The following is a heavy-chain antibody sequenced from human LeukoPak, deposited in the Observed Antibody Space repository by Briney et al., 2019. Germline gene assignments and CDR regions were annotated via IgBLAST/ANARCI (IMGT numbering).Heavy chain of an antibody. J-gene: IGHJ4*02. CDR2: ISYDGSSK. D-gene: IGHD2-15*01. V-gene: IGHV3-30-3*01. CDR1: GFTFSSYA. CDR3: ARSGGEWWSLQMDYFDY. Sequence: GRSLRLSCAASGFTFSSYAMHWIRQAPGKGLEWVAVISYDGSSKYYADSVKGRFTISRDNSKNTLYLQMNSLRAEDTAVYYCARSGGEWWSLQMDYFDYWGQGTLVTVSS.